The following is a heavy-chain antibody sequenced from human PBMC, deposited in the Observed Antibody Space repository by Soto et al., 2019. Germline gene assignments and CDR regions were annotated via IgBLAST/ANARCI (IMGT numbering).Heavy chain of an antibody. Sequence: QVQLVESGGGLVKPGGSLRLSCAASGFTFSDYMIWIRQAPGKGLEWVSYISSSSNSIYYTDSVKGRFTISRDNAKNSLYLQMNSLRDEDTAVYYCARLSYDSSGYYYEGGWFDPWGQGTLVTVSS. CDR3: ARLSYDSSGYYYEGGWFDP. CDR2: ISSSSNSI. D-gene: IGHD3-22*01. J-gene: IGHJ5*02. CDR1: GFTFSDY. V-gene: IGHV3-11*01.